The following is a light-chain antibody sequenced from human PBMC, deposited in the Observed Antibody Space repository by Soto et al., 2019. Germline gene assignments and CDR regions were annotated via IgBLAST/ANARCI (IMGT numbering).Light chain of an antibody. J-gene: IGKJ5*01. V-gene: IGKV3-20*01. Sequence: PVDRATLTCRASQSVSSSYVAWYQQKPGQAPRLLIYGASTRATGIPDRFSGDGSVTHFTLTISRLEAEDFVMYYCQQYGGSPITFGQGTRLEV. CDR3: QQYGGSPIT. CDR2: GAS. CDR1: QSVSSSY.